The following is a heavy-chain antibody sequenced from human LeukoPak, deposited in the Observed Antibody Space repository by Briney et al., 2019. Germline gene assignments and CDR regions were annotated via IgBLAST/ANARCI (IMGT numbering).Heavy chain of an antibody. D-gene: IGHD2-2*01. CDR3: ARGRHCSSTSCYYLANWFDP. J-gene: IGHJ5*02. CDR1: GGSFSGYY. V-gene: IGHV4-34*01. CDR2: INHSGST. Sequence: PSETLSLTCAVYGGSFSGYYWSWIRQPPGKGLEWIGEINHSGSTNYNPSLKSRVTISVDTSKNQFSLKLSSMTAADTAVYYCARGRHCSSTSCYYLANWFDPWGQGTLVTVSS.